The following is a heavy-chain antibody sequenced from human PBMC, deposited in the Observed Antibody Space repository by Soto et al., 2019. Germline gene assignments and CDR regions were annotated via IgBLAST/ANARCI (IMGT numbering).Heavy chain of an antibody. Sequence: GGSLRLSCAASGFPFSNAWMSWVRQAPGKGLEWVGRIKSKTDGGTTDYAAPVKGRFTISRDDSKNTLYLQMNSLKTEDTAVYYCTTGPTTVTTSYYYYYMDVWGKGTTVTVSS. CDR3: TTGPTTVTTSYYYYYMDV. CDR2: IKSKTDGGTT. D-gene: IGHD4-17*01. J-gene: IGHJ6*03. CDR1: GFPFSNAW. V-gene: IGHV3-15*01.